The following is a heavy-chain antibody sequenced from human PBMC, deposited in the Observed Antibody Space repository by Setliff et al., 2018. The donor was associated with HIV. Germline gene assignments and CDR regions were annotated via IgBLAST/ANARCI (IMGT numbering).Heavy chain of an antibody. V-gene: IGHV4-34*01. CDR1: GGSFTSYY. CDR2: INHNGGT. CDR3: ARGSYRGSGFFVRYFDF. Sequence: ASETLSLTCAVYGGSFTSYYWTWIRQASGKDLEWIGEINHNGGTNYNPSLKSRVTISVDRSKNQFFLRLTSVTAADTAVYYCARGSYRGSGFFVRYFDFWGQGSLVTVSS. J-gene: IGHJ4*02. D-gene: IGHD3-3*01.